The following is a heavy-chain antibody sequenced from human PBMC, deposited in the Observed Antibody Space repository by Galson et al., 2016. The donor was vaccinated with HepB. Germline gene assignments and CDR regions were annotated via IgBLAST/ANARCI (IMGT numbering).Heavy chain of an antibody. V-gene: IGHV5-51*01. J-gene: IGHJ4*02. CDR1: GYSFTRFW. CDR2: IYPRDSDT. D-gene: IGHD1-26*01. Sequence: QSGAEVKKPGESLRISCKGSGYSFTRFWIAWVRQMPGKGPEWMGIIYPRDSDTRYSPSFQGRVTISADKSINTAYLQWSSLKASDTAKYYCARHGGSYYTGHHFWGQGTRVTVSS. CDR3: ARHGGSYYTGHHF.